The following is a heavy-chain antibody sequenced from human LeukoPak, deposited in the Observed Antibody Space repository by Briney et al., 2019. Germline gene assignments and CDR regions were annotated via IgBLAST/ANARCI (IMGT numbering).Heavy chain of an antibody. J-gene: IGHJ4*02. Sequence: ASVKVSCKASGYTFTGYYMHWVRQAPGQGLEWMGRINPNSGGTNYAQKFQGRVTMTRDTSISTAYMELSRLRSDDTAVYYCARDLAECYYDSSGYLDWGQGTLVTVSS. V-gene: IGHV1-2*06. CDR1: GYTFTGYY. D-gene: IGHD3-22*01. CDR2: INPNSGGT. CDR3: ARDLAECYYDSSGYLD.